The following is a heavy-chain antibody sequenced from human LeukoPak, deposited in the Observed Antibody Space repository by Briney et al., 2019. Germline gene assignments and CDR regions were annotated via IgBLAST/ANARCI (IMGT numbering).Heavy chain of an antibody. J-gene: IGHJ4*02. CDR1: GGSISTNGYY. CDR3: FLYCSSISCSLDY. D-gene: IGHD2-2*01. CDR2: IYYSGST. V-gene: IGHV4-39*07. Sequence: SETLSLTCTVSGGSISTNGYYWGWIRQPPGKGLDWIGNIYYSGSTYYNPSLQSRVTISVDTSKNQFSLKLSSVTAADTAVYYCFLYCSSISCSLDYWGQGTLVTVSS.